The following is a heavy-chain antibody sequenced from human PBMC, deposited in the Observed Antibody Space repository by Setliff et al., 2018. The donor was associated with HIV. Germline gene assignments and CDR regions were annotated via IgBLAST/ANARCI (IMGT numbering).Heavy chain of an antibody. D-gene: IGHD2-15*01. CDR1: GFTFTDYS. CDR3: ARDLRSSHGSPNYFDY. Sequence: GGSLRLSCEASGFTFTDYSMNWVRQAPGKGLEWVSSIDGRGGYIHYADSVKGRFTISRDNAQNSVNLEMNSLRAEETAVYYCARDLRSSHGSPNYFDYWGRGALVTVSS. V-gene: IGHV3-21*01. J-gene: IGHJ4*02. CDR2: IDGRGGYI.